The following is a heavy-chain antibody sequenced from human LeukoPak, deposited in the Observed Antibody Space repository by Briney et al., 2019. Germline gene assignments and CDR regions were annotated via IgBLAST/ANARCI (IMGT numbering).Heavy chain of an antibody. J-gene: IGHJ4*02. CDR3: AWISMVRERDY. D-gene: IGHD3-10*01. Sequence: GASVKVSCKASGFALTTYNIVWLRQAPGQGLEWVGWVTAFNENTHYSRKFQGRVTMTRDTSTSTAYMELRSLRSDDTAVYYCAWISMVRERDYWGQGTLVTVSS. CDR2: VTAFNENT. V-gene: IGHV1-18*01. CDR1: GFALTTYN.